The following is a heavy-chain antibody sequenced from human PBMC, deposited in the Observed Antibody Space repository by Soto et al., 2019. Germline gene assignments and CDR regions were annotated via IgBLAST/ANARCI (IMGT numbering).Heavy chain of an antibody. V-gene: IGHV3-33*01. J-gene: IGHJ4*02. CDR2: IWYDGSNK. CDR1: GFTFSSYG. CDR3: ARESINWAFDY. D-gene: IGHD7-27*01. Sequence: GGSLRLSCAASGFTFSSYGMHWVRQAPGKGLEWVAVIWYDGSNKYYADSVKGRFTISRDNSKNTLYLQMNSLRAEDTAVYYCARESINWAFDYWGQGTLVTVSS.